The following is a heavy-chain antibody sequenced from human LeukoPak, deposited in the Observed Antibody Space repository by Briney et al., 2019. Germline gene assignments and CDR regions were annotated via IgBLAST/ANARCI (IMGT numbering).Heavy chain of an antibody. Sequence: SVKVSCKASGGTFSSYAISWVRQAPGQGLEWMGGIIPIFGTANYAQKFQGRVTMTKNTSISTAYMELSSLRSDDTAVYYCTRRANGRRYNWFDTWGQGTLVTVSS. D-gene: IGHD2-8*01. CDR3: TRRANGRRYNWFDT. CDR1: GGTFSSYA. J-gene: IGHJ5*02. CDR2: IIPIFGTA. V-gene: IGHV1-69*05.